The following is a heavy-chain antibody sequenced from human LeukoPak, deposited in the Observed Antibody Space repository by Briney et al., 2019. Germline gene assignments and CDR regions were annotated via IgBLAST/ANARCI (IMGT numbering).Heavy chain of an antibody. V-gene: IGHV1-8*01. CDR2: MNPNSGNT. J-gene: IGHJ6*02. CDR3: ARPRFIPYYYGMDV. CDR1: GYTFTSYD. Sequence: GASVKVSCKASGYTFTSYDINWVRQATGQELEWMGWMNPNSGNTGYAQKFQGRVTMTRNTSISTAYMELSSLRSEDTAVYYCARPRFIPYYYGMDVWGQGTTVTVSS. D-gene: IGHD3-10*01.